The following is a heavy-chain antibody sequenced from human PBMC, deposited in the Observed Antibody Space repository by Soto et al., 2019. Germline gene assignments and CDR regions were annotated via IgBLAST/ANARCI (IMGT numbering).Heavy chain of an antibody. D-gene: IGHD6-19*01. Sequence: DVQLVESGGALVQPGGSLDLSCAVSGFTVSAKWMSWVRQAPGKGLEWLDNINAEGSKKFYVDSVKGGFTISKDNAKNSLSLQLGSLRADDTAVYYCAREMHLGSGWGDIDIWGRGTMVTVSS. J-gene: IGHJ4*02. CDR1: GFTVSAKW. V-gene: IGHV3-7*03. CDR3: AREMHLGSGWGDIDI. CDR2: INAEGSKK.